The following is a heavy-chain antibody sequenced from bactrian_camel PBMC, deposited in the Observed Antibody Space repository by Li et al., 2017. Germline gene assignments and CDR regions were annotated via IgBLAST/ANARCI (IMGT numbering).Heavy chain of an antibody. CDR1: GLNFNKNR. J-gene: IGHJ4*01. CDR3: VRTDDY. V-gene: IGHV3S40*01. CDR2: VTSGASI. Sequence: VQLVESGGGLVQPGGSLRLSCAASGLNFNKNRMSWVRHTPAKGLEWVSTVTSGASIYYADSVKGRFTGSRDNAKNTVYLQMNSLKPDDTAVYYCVRTDDYWGQGTQVTVS.